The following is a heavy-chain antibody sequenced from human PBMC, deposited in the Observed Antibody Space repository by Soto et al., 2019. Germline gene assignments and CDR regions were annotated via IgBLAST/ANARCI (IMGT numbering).Heavy chain of an antibody. CDR2: IWFDGTNK. CDR1: GFTFSSYG. CDR3: ARDRGYSGYDSHRYYYGMDV. D-gene: IGHD5-12*01. V-gene: IGHV3-33*01. J-gene: IGHJ6*02. Sequence: QVQLVESGGGVVQPGRSLRLSCAASGFTFSSYGMHWVRQAPGKGLEWVAVIWFDGTNKYYADSVKGRFTISRDNSKNTLYLQMNSLRAEDTAGYYCARDRGYSGYDSHRYYYGMDVLGQGTTVTVSS.